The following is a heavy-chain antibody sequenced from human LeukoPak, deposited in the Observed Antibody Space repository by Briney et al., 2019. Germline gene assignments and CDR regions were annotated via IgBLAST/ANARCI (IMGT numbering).Heavy chain of an antibody. V-gene: IGHV3-7*01. Sequence: GGSLRLSCAASGFTFSSYWMSWVRQAPGKGLEWVANIKKDGSEKYYVDTVKGRFTISRDNAKTSLYLQMNSLRAEDTAVYYCARDLTGVTGYTYGRGIDYWGQGTLVTVSS. D-gene: IGHD5-18*01. CDR1: GFTFSSYW. CDR3: ARDLTGVTGYTYGRGIDY. CDR2: IKKDGSEK. J-gene: IGHJ4*02.